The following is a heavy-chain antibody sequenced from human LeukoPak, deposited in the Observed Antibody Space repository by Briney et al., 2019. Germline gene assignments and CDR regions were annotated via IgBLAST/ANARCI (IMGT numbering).Heavy chain of an antibody. D-gene: IGHD2-15*01. V-gene: IGHV3-15*01. CDR2: IKSKTDGGTT. CDR1: GFIFSNAW. Sequence: PGGSLRLSCAASGFIFSNAWMSWVRQAPGKGLEWVVRIKSKTDGGTTDYAAPVKGRFTISRDDSKNTLYLQMNSLRVEDTAIYYCARPGLYCSGGSCYPFENWGQGNLVTVSS. CDR3: ARPGLYCSGGSCYPFEN. J-gene: IGHJ4*02.